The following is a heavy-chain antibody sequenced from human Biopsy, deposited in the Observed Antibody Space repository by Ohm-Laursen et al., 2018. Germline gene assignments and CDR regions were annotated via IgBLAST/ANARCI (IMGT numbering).Heavy chain of an antibody. V-gene: IGHV4-59*13. Sequence: SETLSLTCTVSGGSISSDWWSWIRQTPGKGLEGIGYVYYNGTTTYNPSLRSRVTISVDTSMNQISLRLQSVTAADTAIYYCTRATNSTGWPYYYFYGMDIWGQGTTVTVSS. D-gene: IGHD2/OR15-2a*01. CDR3: TRATNSTGWPYYYFYGMDI. J-gene: IGHJ6*02. CDR1: GGSISSDW. CDR2: VYYNGTT.